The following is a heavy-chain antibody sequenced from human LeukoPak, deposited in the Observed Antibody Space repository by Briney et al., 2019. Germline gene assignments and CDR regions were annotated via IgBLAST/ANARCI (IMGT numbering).Heavy chain of an antibody. J-gene: IGHJ5*02. Sequence: PSETLSLTCTVSGGSISSYYWSWIRQPPGKGLEWIGYIYYSGSTNYNPSLKSRVTISVDTSKNQFSLKLSSVTAADTAVYYCARDNWGTYWFDPWGQGTLVTVSS. CDR3: ARDNWGTYWFDP. CDR1: GGSISSYY. D-gene: IGHD7-27*01. V-gene: IGHV4-59*12. CDR2: IYYSGST.